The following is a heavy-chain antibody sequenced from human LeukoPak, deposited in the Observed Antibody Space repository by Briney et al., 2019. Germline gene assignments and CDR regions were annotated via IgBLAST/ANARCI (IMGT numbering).Heavy chain of an antibody. V-gene: IGHV1-46*01. D-gene: IGHD6-6*01. CDR2: INPSGGST. Sequence: ASVKVSCKASGYTFTNYYMHWVRQAPGQGLEWMGIINPSGGSTSYAQKFQGRVTMTRDTSTSTVYMELSSLRSEDTAVYYCARKYSSSSYVWGVANSFRFDPWGQGTLVTVSS. CDR1: GYTFTNYY. J-gene: IGHJ5*02. CDR3: ARKYSSSSYVWGVANSFRFDP.